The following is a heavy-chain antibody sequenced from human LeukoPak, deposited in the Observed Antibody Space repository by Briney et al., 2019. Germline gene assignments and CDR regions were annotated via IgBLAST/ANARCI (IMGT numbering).Heavy chain of an antibody. CDR3: ARDQEGRSCSGGTCYLGWSFDL. D-gene: IGHD2-15*01. Sequence: PGGSLRLSCAASGLIVSSNYMNWVCQAPGEGLEGVSIIYSGGTTHYADSVKGRFTVSRDNSKNTLYLQMNSLRAEDTAMYYCARDQEGRSCSGGTCYLGWSFDLWGRGTLVTVSS. CDR1: GLIVSSNY. J-gene: IGHJ2*01. V-gene: IGHV3-53*01. CDR2: IYSGGTT.